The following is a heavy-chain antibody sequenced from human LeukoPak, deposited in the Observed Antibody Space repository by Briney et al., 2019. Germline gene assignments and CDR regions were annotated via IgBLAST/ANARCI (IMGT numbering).Heavy chain of an antibody. Sequence: GGSLRLSCAASGFTFSDHYMDWVRQAPGKGLEGVGHTRNKANSYTTEYAASVKGRFTISKDDSKNSLYLQMNSLKTEDTAVYYCASLYGSGKRWVDPWGQGTLVTVSS. J-gene: IGHJ5*02. V-gene: IGHV3-72*01. CDR2: TRNKANSYTT. D-gene: IGHD3-10*01. CDR3: ASLYGSGKRWVDP. CDR1: GFTFSDHY.